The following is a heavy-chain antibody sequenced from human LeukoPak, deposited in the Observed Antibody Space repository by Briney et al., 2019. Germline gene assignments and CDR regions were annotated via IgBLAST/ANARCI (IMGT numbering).Heavy chain of an antibody. Sequence: SETLSLTCTVSGDSINDHYWSWIRQPPGKGLEWIGYIYTSGSTNYNPSLKSRVTISVDTSKNQFSLKLSSVTAADTAVYYCARAGYYYGSGPSFDIWGQGTMVTVSS. CDR2: IYTSGST. D-gene: IGHD3-10*01. J-gene: IGHJ3*02. CDR3: ARAGYYYGSGPSFDI. CDR1: GDSINDHY. V-gene: IGHV4-4*09.